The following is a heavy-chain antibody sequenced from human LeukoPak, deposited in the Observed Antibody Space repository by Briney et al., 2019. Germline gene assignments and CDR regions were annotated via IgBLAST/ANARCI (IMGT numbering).Heavy chain of an antibody. CDR2: IYTSGST. CDR1: GGSISSGSYY. CDR3: ARGYGDYGLDY. J-gene: IGHJ4*02. Sequence: PSQTLSLTCTVSGGSISSGSYYWSWIRQPAGKGLEWIGRIYTSGSTNYNPSLKSRVTISVDTSKNQFSLKLSSGTAADTAVYYCARGYGDYGLDYWGQGTLVTVSS. V-gene: IGHV4-61*02. D-gene: IGHD4-17*01.